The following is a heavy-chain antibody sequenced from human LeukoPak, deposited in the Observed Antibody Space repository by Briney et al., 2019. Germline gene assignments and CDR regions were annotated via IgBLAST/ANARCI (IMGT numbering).Heavy chain of an antibody. CDR2: INYSGGT. J-gene: IGHJ5*02. CDR1: GGSIISSNYY. V-gene: IGHV4-39*01. Sequence: SETLSLTCTVSGGSIISSNYYWGWIRPPPGKGLEWIASINYSGGTYYNPSLKSRATISVDTSKSQFSLKPSSVPAADTAVYYCRRQKAGANWFEPWGQGTLVTVSS. CDR3: RRQKAGANWFEP. D-gene: IGHD4/OR15-4a*01.